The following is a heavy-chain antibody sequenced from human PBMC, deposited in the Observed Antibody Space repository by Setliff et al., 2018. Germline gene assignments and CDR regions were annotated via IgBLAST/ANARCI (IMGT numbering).Heavy chain of an antibody. D-gene: IGHD3-10*01. V-gene: IGHV1-69*10. CDR2: IIPILGIA. CDR1: GGTFSSYA. CDR3: ARGIEPLLPVPDY. J-gene: IGHJ4*02. Sequence: ASVKVSCKASGGTFSSYAISWVRQAPGQGLEWMGGIIPILGIANYAQKFQGRVTITANKSTSTAYMGLSSLRSEDTAVYYCARGIEPLLPVPDYWGQGTLVTVSS.